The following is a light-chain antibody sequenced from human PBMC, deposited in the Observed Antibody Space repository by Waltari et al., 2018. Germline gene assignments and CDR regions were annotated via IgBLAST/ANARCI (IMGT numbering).Light chain of an antibody. CDR2: DAS. CDR3: QQYNRWPPIT. J-gene: IGKJ5*01. V-gene: IGKV3-15*01. Sequence: VVLTQSPATLSVSPGESAIISCRASQSVSSNLAWYQQKPGQAPRLLIYDASTRASSIPARCRGSGSGTEFTLTINSLQSEDSATYYCQQYNRWPPITVGQGTRLDIK. CDR1: QSVSSN.